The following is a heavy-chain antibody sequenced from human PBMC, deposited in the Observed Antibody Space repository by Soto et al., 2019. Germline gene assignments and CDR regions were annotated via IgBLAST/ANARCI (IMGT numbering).Heavy chain of an antibody. J-gene: IGHJ2*01. CDR3: ARDRAGWYFDL. V-gene: IGHV3-33*01. Sequence: QVQLVESGGGVVQPGRSLRLSCAASGFTFSSYGMHWVRQAPGKGLEWVAVIWYDGSNKYYADSVKGRFTISRDNSKNTLYLQMNSLRAEDTAVYYCARDRAGWYFDLWGRGTLVTVSS. D-gene: IGHD6-13*01. CDR1: GFTFSSYG. CDR2: IWYDGSNK.